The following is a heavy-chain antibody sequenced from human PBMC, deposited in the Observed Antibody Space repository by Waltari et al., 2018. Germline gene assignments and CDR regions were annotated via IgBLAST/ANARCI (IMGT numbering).Heavy chain of an antibody. Sequence: QVQLQESGPGLVKPSETLSLTCTVSGGSISSYYWSWIRQPPGKGLEGIGYIYYSGSTNYNPSLKSRVTISVDTSKNQFSLKLSSVTAADTAVYYCARYYSSSWSKAGDAFDIWGQGTMVTVSS. D-gene: IGHD6-13*01. CDR1: GGSISSYY. V-gene: IGHV4-59*01. J-gene: IGHJ3*02. CDR3: ARYYSSSWSKAGDAFDI. CDR2: IYYSGST.